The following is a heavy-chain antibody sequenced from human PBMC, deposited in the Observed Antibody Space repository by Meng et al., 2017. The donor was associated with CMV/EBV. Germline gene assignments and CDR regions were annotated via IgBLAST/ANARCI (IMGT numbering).Heavy chain of an antibody. CDR1: GFTFSGSA. Sequence: GGPLRLSGAASGFTFSGSAMHWVRQASGKGLGWVGRIRSKATSYATAYAASVKGRFTISRDDSKHTAYRQMNSLNTEDPAVYYCTTPSEGAFDIWGQGTMVTVSS. CDR2: IRSKATSYAT. V-gene: IGHV3-73*01. CDR3: TTPSEGAFDI. J-gene: IGHJ3*02.